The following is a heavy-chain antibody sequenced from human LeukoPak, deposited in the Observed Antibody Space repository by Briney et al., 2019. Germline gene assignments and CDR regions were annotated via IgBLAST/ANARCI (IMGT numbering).Heavy chain of an antibody. J-gene: IGHJ5*02. CDR1: GFTFSSHG. CDR3: ARDPGLHPNWFDP. Sequence: GGTLRLSCAASGFTFSSHGMNWVRQAPGKGLEWVSGISPSGDILYYADSVKGRFTISRDNAKNSLYLQMNSLRAEDTAVYYCARDPGLHPNWFDPWGQGTLVTVSS. CDR2: ISPSGDIL. V-gene: IGHV3-48*03.